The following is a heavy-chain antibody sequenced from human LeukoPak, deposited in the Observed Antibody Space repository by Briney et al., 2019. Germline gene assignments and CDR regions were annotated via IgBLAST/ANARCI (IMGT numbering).Heavy chain of an antibody. CDR2: INPNSGGT. D-gene: IGHD6-13*01. J-gene: IGHJ5*01. CDR3: ARGASSSGFDP. Sequence: ASVKVSYKASQYPVTGYYMHWVRQAPGQGLEWMGYINPNSGGTNFAQKFQGRVTMTRDTSISTVYMELTRLRSDDTAVYYCARGASSSGFDPWGQGTLVTVSS. CDR1: QYPVTGYY. V-gene: IGHV1-2*02.